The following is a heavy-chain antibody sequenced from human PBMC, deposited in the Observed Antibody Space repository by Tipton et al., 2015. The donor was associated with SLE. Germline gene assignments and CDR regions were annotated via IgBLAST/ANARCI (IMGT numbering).Heavy chain of an antibody. CDR3: ATTAAADKGWFDP. D-gene: IGHD6-13*01. CDR2: INHSGST. Sequence: GLVKPSETLSLTCAVYGGSFSGYYWSWIRQPPGKGLEWIGEINHSGSTNYNPSLKSRVTISVDTSKKQFSLKLSSVTAADTAVYYCATTAAADKGWFDPWGQGNLVTVSS. V-gene: IGHV4-34*01. CDR1: GGSFSGYY. J-gene: IGHJ5*02.